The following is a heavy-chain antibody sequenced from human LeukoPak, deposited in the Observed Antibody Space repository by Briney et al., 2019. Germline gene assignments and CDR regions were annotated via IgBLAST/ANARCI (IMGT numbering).Heavy chain of an antibody. V-gene: IGHV4-38-2*02. CDR3: ARGSRGYSYGANDY. CDR1: GYSISSGYY. CDR2: IYHSGST. D-gene: IGHD5-18*01. J-gene: IGHJ4*02. Sequence: PSETLSLTCTVSGYSISSGYYWGWIRQPPGKGLEWIGSIYHSGSTYYNPSLKSRVTISVDTSKNQFSLKLSSVTAADTAVYYCARGSRGYSYGANDYWGQGTLVTVSS.